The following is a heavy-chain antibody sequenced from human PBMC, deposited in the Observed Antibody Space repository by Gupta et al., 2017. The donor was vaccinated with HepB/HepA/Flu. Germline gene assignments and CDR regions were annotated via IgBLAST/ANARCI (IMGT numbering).Heavy chain of an antibody. CDR2: ISTSGKYK. CDR1: GFNLIDYS. J-gene: IGHJ4*02. V-gene: IGHV3-21*01. Sequence: EVHLVESGGGLVKPGGSLRLSCAASGFNLIDYSMNWLRQAPGKGLGWVSSISTSGKYKYFADSVKGRFTISRDNANNSLFLQMNSLRAEDTAVYFCARDGLKAARGGNFDSWGQGTLVTVSS. CDR3: ARDGLKAARGGNFDS. D-gene: IGHD6-6*01.